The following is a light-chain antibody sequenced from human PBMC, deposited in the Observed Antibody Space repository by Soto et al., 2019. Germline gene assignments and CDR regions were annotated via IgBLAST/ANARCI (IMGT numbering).Light chain of an antibody. CDR1: ALPKRY. V-gene: IGLV3-10*01. CDR3: YSTDSSGYHRV. CDR2: EDN. Sequence: SYELTQPPSVSVSPGQTARITCSGDALPKRYVNWYQQKSGLAPVMGIYEDNQRTSGIPERFSGCSSGTMATLTISGGLVEEDEADYYCYSTDSSGYHRVFGGGTKVTVL. J-gene: IGLJ3*02.